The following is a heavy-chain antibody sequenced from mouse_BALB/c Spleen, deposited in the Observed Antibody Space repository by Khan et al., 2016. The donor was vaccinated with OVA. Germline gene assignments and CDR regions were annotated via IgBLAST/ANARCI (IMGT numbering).Heavy chain of an antibody. Sequence: QVQLQQSGAELARPGASVKLSCKASGYTFTDFYINWVKQRTGQGLEWIGEISPGSGDTFYNARFKDKATLTADKSSNTAYMQLSSLTSEASAVYVCARRNYFGYTFAYWGQGTLVTVAA. V-gene: IGHV1-77*01. CDR3: ARRNYFGYTFAY. CDR1: GYTFTDFY. D-gene: IGHD1-2*01. CDR2: ISPGSGDT. J-gene: IGHJ3*01.